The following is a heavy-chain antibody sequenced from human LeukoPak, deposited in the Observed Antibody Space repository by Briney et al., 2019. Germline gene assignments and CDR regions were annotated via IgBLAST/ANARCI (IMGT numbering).Heavy chain of an antibody. V-gene: IGHV4-59*11. Sequence: SETLSLTCTVYGDSISSHYWSWIRQPPGKGLEWIGYIYYSGSTNYNPSLKSRVTISVDTSKNQFSLKLSSVTAADTGVYYCARAGGEWLVKGYFDLWGRGTLVTVSS. CDR3: ARAGGEWLVKGYFDL. CDR2: IYYSGST. J-gene: IGHJ2*01. D-gene: IGHD6-19*01. CDR1: GDSISSHY.